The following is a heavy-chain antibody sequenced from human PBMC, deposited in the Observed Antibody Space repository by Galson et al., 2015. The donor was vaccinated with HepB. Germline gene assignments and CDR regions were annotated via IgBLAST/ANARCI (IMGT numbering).Heavy chain of an antibody. CDR3: AKEWMRSGSYIQSFYHYGMPV. J-gene: IGHJ6*02. CDR1: YG. D-gene: IGHD1-26*01. CDR2: ISYDGGSK. Sequence: YGMRWVCQAPGTGLAWVAVISYDGGSKYYGDSVKGRFTISRDNSQNTLHLQMTSLRAEGSAVYYCAKEWMRSGSYIQSFYHYGMPVWGHGTTVTVSS. V-gene: IGHV3-30*18.